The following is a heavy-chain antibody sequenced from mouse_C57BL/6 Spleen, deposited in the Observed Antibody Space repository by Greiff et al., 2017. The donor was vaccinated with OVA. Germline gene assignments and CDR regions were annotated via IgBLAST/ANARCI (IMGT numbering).Heavy chain of an antibody. J-gene: IGHJ1*03. CDR1: GYTFTGYW. Sequence: VQLQESGAELMKPGASVKLSCKATGYTFTGYWIEWVKQRPGHGLEWIGEILPGSGSTNYNEKFKGKATFTADTSSNTAYMQLSSLTTEDSAIYYCARKDHHYDGSSYDWYFDVWGTGTTVTVSS. CDR2: ILPGSGST. V-gene: IGHV1-9*01. D-gene: IGHD1-1*01. CDR3: ARKDHHYDGSSYDWYFDV.